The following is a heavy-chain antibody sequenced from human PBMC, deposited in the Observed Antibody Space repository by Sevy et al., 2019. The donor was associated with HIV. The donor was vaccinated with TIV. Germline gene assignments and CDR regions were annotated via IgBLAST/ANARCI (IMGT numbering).Heavy chain of an antibody. D-gene: IGHD3-3*01. Sequence: GGSLRLSCAASEFTFSSYAMNWVRQAPGKGLEWVSAISGSGGNTYYADSVKGRFTISRDNSKNPLYLQRNSLRAEDTAVYYCAKEYYDFWSGYSESAFDIWGQGTMVTVSS. V-gene: IGHV3-23*01. CDR3: AKEYYDFWSGYSESAFDI. CDR2: ISGSGGNT. CDR1: EFTFSSYA. J-gene: IGHJ3*02.